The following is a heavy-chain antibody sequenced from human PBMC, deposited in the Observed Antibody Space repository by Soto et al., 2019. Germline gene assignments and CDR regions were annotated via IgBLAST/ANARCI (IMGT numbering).Heavy chain of an antibody. CDR2: IDPSDSYT. CDR1: GYSFTTYW. CDR3: ARHYYGSGSYWGWFDP. V-gene: IGHV5-10-1*01. Sequence: EVQLVQSGAEVKKPGESLRISCKGSGYSFTTYWISWVRQMPGKGLEWMGRIDPSDSYTYYSPSFQGHVTISADKSISTAYPQWSSLKASDTAMYYCARHYYGSGSYWGWFDPWGQGTLVTVSS. J-gene: IGHJ5*02. D-gene: IGHD3-10*01.